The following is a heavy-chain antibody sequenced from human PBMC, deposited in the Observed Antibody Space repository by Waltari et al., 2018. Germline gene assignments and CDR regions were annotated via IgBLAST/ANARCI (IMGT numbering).Heavy chain of an antibody. D-gene: IGHD3-10*01. CDR1: GDSISSYY. Sequence: QVQLQESGPGLVKPSETLSLTCTVSGDSISSYYWSWIRQPPGKGLEWIGYIYYSGSTNYNPSLKSRVTISVDTSKNQFSLKLSSVTAADTAVYYCARGGTSGSYGYWGQGTLVTVSS. J-gene: IGHJ4*02. CDR3: ARGGTSGSYGY. CDR2: IYYSGST. V-gene: IGHV4-59*01.